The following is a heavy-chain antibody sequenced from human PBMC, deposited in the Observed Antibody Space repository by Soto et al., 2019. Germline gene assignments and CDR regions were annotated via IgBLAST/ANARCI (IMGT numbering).Heavy chain of an antibody. V-gene: IGHV4-31*03. Sequence: SETLSLTCTVSGGSISSGGYYWSWIRQHPGKGLEWIGYIYYSGSTYYNPSLKSRVTISVDTSKNQFSLKLSSVTAADTAVYYCARDGDTTTRGSAFDSWGQGTMVTFSS. CDR3: ARDGDTTTRGSAFDS. CDR1: GGSISSGGYY. CDR2: IYYSGST. J-gene: IGHJ3*02. D-gene: IGHD1-1*01.